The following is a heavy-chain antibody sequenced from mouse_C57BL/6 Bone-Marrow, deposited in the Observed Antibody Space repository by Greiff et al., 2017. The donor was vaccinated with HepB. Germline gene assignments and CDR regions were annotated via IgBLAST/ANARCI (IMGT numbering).Heavy chain of an antibody. CDR3: ARGGQGRGGYYFDY. J-gene: IGHJ2*01. CDR2: IYPGSGST. D-gene: IGHD6-1*01. CDR1: GYTFTSYW. Sequence: VQLQQPGAELVKPGASVKMSCKASGYTFTSYWITWVKQRPGQGLEWIGDIYPGSGSTNYNEKFKSKATLTVDTSSSTAYMQLSSLTSEDSAVYYGARGGQGRGGYYFDYWGQGTTLTVSS. V-gene: IGHV1-55*01.